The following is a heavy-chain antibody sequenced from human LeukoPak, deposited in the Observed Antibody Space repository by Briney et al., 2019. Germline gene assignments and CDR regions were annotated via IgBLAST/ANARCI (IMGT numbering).Heavy chain of an antibody. CDR2: IYYSGST. CDR1: GGSISSSSYY. CDR3: ARDEGSYYDSSGYPY. Sequence: SETLSLTCTVSGGSISSSSYYWGWIRQPPGKGLEWIGSIYYSGSTYYNPSLKSRVTISVDTSKNQFSLKLSSVTAADTAVYYCARDEGSYYDSSGYPYWGQGTLVTASS. J-gene: IGHJ4*02. D-gene: IGHD3-22*01. V-gene: IGHV4-39*07.